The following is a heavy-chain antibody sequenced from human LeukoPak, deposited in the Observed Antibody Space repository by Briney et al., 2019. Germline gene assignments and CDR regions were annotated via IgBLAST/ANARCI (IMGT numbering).Heavy chain of an antibody. Sequence: GGSLRLSCAASGFTFQNYAMRWVRQAPGKGLEWASSISGSGPSTDYADSVKGRFTISRDKAKNTLYLQMNSLRAEDTAVYYCARLPTFYYDSSHYHYDYWGQGTLVTVSS. CDR1: GFTFQNYA. J-gene: IGHJ4*02. V-gene: IGHV3-23*01. CDR2: ISGSGPST. D-gene: IGHD3-22*01. CDR3: ARLPTFYYDSSHYHYDY.